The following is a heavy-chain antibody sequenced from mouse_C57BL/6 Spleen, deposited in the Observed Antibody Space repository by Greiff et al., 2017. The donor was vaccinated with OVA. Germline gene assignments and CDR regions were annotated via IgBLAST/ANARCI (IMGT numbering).Heavy chain of an antibody. J-gene: IGHJ4*01. CDR2: ISDGGSYT. CDR3: ARARYYGSSYGAMDY. D-gene: IGHD1-1*01. CDR1: GFTFSSYA. Sequence: DVMLVESGGGLVKPGGSLKLSCAASGFTFSSYAMSWVRQTPEKRLEWVATISDGGSYTYYPDNVKGRFTISRDNAKNNLYLQMSHLKSEDTAMYYCARARYYGSSYGAMDYWGQGTSVTVSS. V-gene: IGHV5-4*03.